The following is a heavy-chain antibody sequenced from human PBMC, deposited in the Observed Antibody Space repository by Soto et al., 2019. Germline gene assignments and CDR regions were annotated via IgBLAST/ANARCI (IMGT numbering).Heavy chain of an antibody. CDR2: IFSNDEK. CDR3: ASTYSTSWYWFDP. CDR1: GFSLSNAGLG. Sequence: QVTVKESGPVLVKPTETLTLTCTVSGFSLSNAGLGVSWIRQPPGKALEWLAHIFSNDEKSYSTSLKSRLTTSXYXXNSQVVLIMTNMDPVDTATYYCASTYSTSWYWFDPWGQVTLVTVSS. J-gene: IGHJ5*02. D-gene: IGHD6-13*01. V-gene: IGHV2-26*04.